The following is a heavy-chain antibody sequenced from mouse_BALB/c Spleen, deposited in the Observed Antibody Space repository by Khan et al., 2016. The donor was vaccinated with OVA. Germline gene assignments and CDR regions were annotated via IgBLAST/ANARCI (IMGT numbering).Heavy chain of an antibody. V-gene: IGHV1-9*01. D-gene: IGHD1-1*01. CDR3: ARVNYYVSSSWFGY. J-gene: IGHJ3*01. CDR2: ILPGSGRN. CDR1: GYTFSSYW. Sequence: QVQLKQSGAELMKPGASVKISCKATGYTFSSYWIEWVKQRPGHGLEWIGEILPGSGRNNYNEKFKGKATFTAATSSNTASMQLSSLTSEDSALYYCARVNYYVSSSWFGYWGQGTLVTVSA.